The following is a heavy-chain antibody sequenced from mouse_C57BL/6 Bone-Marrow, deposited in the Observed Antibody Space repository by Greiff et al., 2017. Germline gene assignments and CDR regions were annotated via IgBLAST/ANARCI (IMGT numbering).Heavy chain of an antibody. V-gene: IGHV1-81*01. CDR2: IYPRRGTP. CDR1: GYTFTSYG. Sequence: QVHVKQSGAELARPGASVKLSCKASGYTFTSYGISWVKQRTGQGLEWIGEIYPRRGTPYYNAKFTGKATLTADKSSSPAYMELRSLTYEDSAVYFCARYYYGMDYWGQGTSVTVSS. CDR3: ARYYYGMDY. J-gene: IGHJ4*01.